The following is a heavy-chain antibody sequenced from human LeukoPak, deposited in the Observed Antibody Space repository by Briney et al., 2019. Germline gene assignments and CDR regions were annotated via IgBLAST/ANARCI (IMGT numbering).Heavy chain of an antibody. CDR1: GFTFSSYG. J-gene: IGHJ6*02. D-gene: IGHD3-10*01. CDR2: ISYDGSNK. Sequence: GGSLRLSCAASGFTFSSYGMHGVRQAPGKGLEWVAVISYDGSNKYYADSVKGRFTISRDNSKNTLYLQMNSLGAEDTAVYYCATASVVRGVISYYYGMDVWGQGTTVTVSS. CDR3: ATASVVRGVISYYYGMDV. V-gene: IGHV3-30*03.